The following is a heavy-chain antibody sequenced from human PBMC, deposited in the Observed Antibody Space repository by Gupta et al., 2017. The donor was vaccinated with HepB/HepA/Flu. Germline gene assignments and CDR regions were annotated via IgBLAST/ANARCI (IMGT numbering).Heavy chain of an antibody. CDR3: ARDHPSLWYFDL. CDR2: IYYSGST. J-gene: IGHJ2*01. Sequence: QVQLQESGPGLVKPSETLSLTCTVSGGSISSYYWSWIRQPPGKGLEWIGYIYYSGSTNYNPSLKSRVTISVDTSKNQFSLKLSSVTAADTAVYYCARDHPSLWYFDLWGRGTLVTVSS. V-gene: IGHV4-59*01. CDR1: GGSISSYY.